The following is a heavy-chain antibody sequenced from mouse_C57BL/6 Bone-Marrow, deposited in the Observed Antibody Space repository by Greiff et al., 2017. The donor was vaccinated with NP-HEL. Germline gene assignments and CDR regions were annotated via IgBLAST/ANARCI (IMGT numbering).Heavy chain of an antibody. CDR1: GFTFSSYG. CDR3: ARLYGNSSFGY. V-gene: IGHV5-6*01. CDR2: ISSGGSYT. J-gene: IGHJ2*01. Sequence: EVQGVESGGDLVKPGGSLKLSCAASGFTFSSYGMSWVRQTPDKRLEWVANISSGGSYTYYPDSVKGRFTISRENAKNTLYLQMSSLKSEDTAMYYCARLYGNSSFGYWGQGTTLTVSS. D-gene: IGHD2-1*01.